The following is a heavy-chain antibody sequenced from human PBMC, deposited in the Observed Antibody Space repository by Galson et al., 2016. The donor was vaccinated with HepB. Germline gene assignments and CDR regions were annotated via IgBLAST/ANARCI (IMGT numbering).Heavy chain of an antibody. CDR3: ARGITIFGVVIIRENYFDY. CDR2: INPNSGNT. CDR1: GYTFTSYD. Sequence: SVKVSCKASGYTFTSYDINWVRQATGQGLEWMGWINPNSGNTGYAQKFQGRVTMTSNTSIYTAYMELSSLRSEDTAVYYCARGITIFGVVIIRENYFDYWGQGTLVTVSS. J-gene: IGHJ4*02. V-gene: IGHV1-8*01. D-gene: IGHD3-3*01.